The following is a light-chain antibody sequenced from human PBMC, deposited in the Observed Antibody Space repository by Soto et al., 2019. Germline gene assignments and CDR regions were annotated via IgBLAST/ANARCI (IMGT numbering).Light chain of an antibody. V-gene: IGKV1-33*01. CDR2: DAS. CDR1: QDISNY. Sequence: DIQMTQSPSSLSASVGDRVTITCQASQDISNYLNWYQQKPGKAPKLLIYDASNLETGVPSRFSGSGSGTDFTFTISSLQPEDIATYYCQQYDNLPLTFGGGTKGEMK. CDR3: QQYDNLPLT. J-gene: IGKJ4*01.